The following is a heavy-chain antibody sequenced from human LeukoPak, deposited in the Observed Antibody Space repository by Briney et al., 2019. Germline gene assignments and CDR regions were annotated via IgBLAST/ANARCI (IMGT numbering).Heavy chain of an antibody. CDR3: AKDQTGMYYFDY. V-gene: IGHV3-23*01. CDR2: ISGSGGST. D-gene: IGHD7-27*01. CDR1: GFTFSSYA. J-gene: IGHJ4*02. Sequence: GSLRLSCAASGFTFSSYAMSWVRQAPGKGLEWVSAISGSGGSTYYADSVKGRFTISRDNSKNTLYLQMNSLRAEDTAVYYCAKDQTGMYYFDYWGQGTLVTVSS.